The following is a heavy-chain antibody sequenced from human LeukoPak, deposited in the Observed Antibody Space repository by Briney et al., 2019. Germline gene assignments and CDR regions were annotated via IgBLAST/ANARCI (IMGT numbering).Heavy chain of an antibody. D-gene: IGHD6-19*01. J-gene: IGHJ4*02. CDR1: GFTFGSYS. CDR3: ARDPWLVRIFDY. Sequence: GGSLRLSCAASGFTFGSYSMNWVRQAPGKGLEWVSYISGSSGAIYYADSVKGRFTISRDNAKNSLYLRMNSLTAEDTAVYYCARDPWLVRIFDYWGQGTLVTVSS. V-gene: IGHV3-48*01. CDR2: ISGSSGAI.